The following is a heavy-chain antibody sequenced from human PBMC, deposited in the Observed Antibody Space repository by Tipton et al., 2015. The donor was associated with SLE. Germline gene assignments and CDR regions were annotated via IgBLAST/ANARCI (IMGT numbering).Heavy chain of an antibody. CDR2: ISSSGSTI. V-gene: IGHV3-48*03. Sequence: GSLRLSCAASGFTFSSYEMNWVRQAPGKGLEWVSYISSSGSTIYYADSVRGRFTVSRDNAGKSLYLQMNSLRAEDSGVYYCARESGWASKGVDLWGQGTLVTVSS. D-gene: IGHD6-19*01. CDR1: GFTFSSYE. CDR3: ARESGWASKGVDL. J-gene: IGHJ5*02.